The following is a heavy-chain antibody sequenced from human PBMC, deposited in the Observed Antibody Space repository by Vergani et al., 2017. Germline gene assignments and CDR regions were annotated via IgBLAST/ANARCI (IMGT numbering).Heavy chain of an antibody. D-gene: IGHD2-15*01. CDR1: GGSISSSSYY. CDR3: ARGPVVVVAEGGSGYYYYGMDV. V-gene: IGHV4-61*02. J-gene: IGHJ6*02. Sequence: QLQLQESGPGLVKPSETLSLTCTVSGGSISSSSYYWGWIRQPAGKGLEWIGRIYTSGSTNYNPSLKSRVTMSVDTSKNQFSLKLSSVTAADTAVYYCARGPVVVVAEGGSGYYYYGMDVWGQGTTVTVSS. CDR2: IYTSGST.